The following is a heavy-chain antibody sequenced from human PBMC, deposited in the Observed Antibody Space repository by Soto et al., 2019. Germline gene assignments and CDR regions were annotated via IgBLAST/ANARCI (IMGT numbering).Heavy chain of an antibody. J-gene: IGHJ4*02. CDR1: GGSIRSYY. CDR3: ASLSGYDYEGYFDY. D-gene: IGHD5-12*01. Sequence: QVQLQESGPGLVKPSETLSLTCTVSGGSIRSYYWSWIRQPPGKGLEWIGYIYYTGSSKYNPSLKSRVTISVDTSKNQFSLKLSSVTAADTAVYYCASLSGYDYEGYFDYWGQGTLVTVSS. V-gene: IGHV4-59*01. CDR2: IYYTGSS.